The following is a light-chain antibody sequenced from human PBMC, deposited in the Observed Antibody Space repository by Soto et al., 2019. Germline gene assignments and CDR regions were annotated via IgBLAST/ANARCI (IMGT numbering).Light chain of an antibody. J-gene: IGKJ5*01. Sequence: EIVLTHSPSTLALSPGSRATLSCRASQSVSRYLAWYQQKPGRAPRLLIYDASNRATGIPARFSGSGYGTDFTITISSLEPEDFAIYYCQQRNYWQVTFGQGTRLEIK. CDR2: DAS. CDR1: QSVSRY. CDR3: QQRNYWQVT. V-gene: IGKV3-11*01.